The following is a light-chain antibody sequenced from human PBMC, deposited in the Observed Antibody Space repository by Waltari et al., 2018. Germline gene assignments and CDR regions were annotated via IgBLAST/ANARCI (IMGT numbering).Light chain of an antibody. Sequence: QSALTQPASVSGSPGQSITISCTGTSSDVGGYDFVSWYQPYPGKAPKLVLYDVYYRPSGVSDRFSASKSGNTASLTISGLQTEDEADYYCSSYTSISTSVVFGGGTKLTVL. V-gene: IGLV2-14*03. J-gene: IGLJ2*01. CDR3: SSYTSISTSVV. CDR1: SSDVGGYDF. CDR2: DVY.